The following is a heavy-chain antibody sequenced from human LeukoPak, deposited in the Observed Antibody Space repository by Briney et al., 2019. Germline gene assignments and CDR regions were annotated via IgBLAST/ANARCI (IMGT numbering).Heavy chain of an antibody. V-gene: IGHV1-69*04. CDR2: IIPILGIA. Sequence: VKVSCKASGYTFTSYDINWVRQAPGQGREWMGRIIPILGIANYAQKFQGRVTITADKSTSTAYMELSSLRSEDTAVYYCARGGDPSAFDIWGQGTMVTVSS. CDR1: GYTFTSYD. J-gene: IGHJ3*02. CDR3: ARGGDPSAFDI. D-gene: IGHD3-10*01.